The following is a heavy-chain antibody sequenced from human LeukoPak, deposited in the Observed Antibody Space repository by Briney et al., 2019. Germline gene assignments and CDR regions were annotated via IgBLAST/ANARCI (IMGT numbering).Heavy chain of an antibody. Sequence: GRSLRLSCAASGFTFSSYGMHWVRQAPGKGLEWVAVIWYDGSNKHYTDSVKDRFTISRDNSKNTLYLQMNSLRAEDTAVYYCARGQYSPDYWGQGTLVTVSS. D-gene: IGHD2-15*01. CDR2: IWYDGSNK. CDR3: ARGQYSPDY. J-gene: IGHJ4*02. V-gene: IGHV3-33*01. CDR1: GFTFSSYG.